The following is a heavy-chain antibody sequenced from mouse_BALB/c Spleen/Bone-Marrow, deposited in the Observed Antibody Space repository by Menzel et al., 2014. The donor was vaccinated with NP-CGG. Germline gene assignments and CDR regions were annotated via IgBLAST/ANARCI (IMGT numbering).Heavy chain of an antibody. CDR2: IDPANGNT. V-gene: IGHV14-3*02. CDR3: APYYYGRWFTY. Sequence: VQLQQSGAELVKPGASVKLSCTASGFNIKDPYMHWVKQRPEQGLEWIGRIDPANGNTKYDPKFQGKATITADISSNTAYLQLSSLTSEDTAVYYCAPYYYGRWFTYWGQGTLVTVSA. D-gene: IGHD1-1*01. J-gene: IGHJ3*01. CDR1: GFNIKDPY.